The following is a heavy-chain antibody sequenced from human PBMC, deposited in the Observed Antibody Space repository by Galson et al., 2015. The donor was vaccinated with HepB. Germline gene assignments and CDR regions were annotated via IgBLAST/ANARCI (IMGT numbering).Heavy chain of an antibody. CDR1: GYTFTSYA. D-gene: IGHD1-1*01. CDR2: INAGNGNT. Sequence: SVKVSCKASGYTFTSYAMHWVRQAPGQRLEWMGWINAGNGNTKYSQKFQGRVTITRDTSASTAYMELSSLRSEDTAVYYCARKDNWNDGIYGMDVWGQGTTVTVSS. V-gene: IGHV1-3*01. J-gene: IGHJ6*02. CDR3: ARKDNWNDGIYGMDV.